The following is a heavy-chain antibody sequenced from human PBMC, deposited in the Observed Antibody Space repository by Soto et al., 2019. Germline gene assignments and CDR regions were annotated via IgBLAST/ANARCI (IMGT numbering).Heavy chain of an antibody. CDR1: GGSISSYY. Sequence: SETLSLTCTVSGGSISSYYWSWIRQPPGKGLEWIGYIYNSGSTNYNPSLKSRVTISVDTSKNQFSLKVSSVTAADTAVYYCAREGWTSGYYGMDVWGQGTTVTVSS. CDR2: IYNSGST. D-gene: IGHD2-15*01. J-gene: IGHJ6*02. V-gene: IGHV4-59*01. CDR3: AREGWTSGYYGMDV.